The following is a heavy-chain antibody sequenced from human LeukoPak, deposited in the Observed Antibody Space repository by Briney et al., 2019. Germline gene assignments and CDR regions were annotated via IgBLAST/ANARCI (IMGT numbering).Heavy chain of an antibody. V-gene: IGHV3-11*04. CDR1: GFTFSDYY. CDR3: ASHYYYYGMDV. Sequence: TGGSLRLSCAASGFTFSDYYMSWIRQAPGKGLEWVSFISSSGSTIYYADSVKGRFTISRDNAKNTLYLQMNSLRAEDTAVYYCASHYYYYGMDVWGQGTTVTVSS. CDR2: ISSSGSTI. J-gene: IGHJ6*02.